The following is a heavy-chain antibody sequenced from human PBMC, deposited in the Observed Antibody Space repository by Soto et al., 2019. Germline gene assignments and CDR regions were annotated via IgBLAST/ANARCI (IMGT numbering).Heavy chain of an antibody. CDR2: ISGSGGST. Sequence: EVQLLESGGGLVQPGGSLRLSCAASGFTFSSYAMSWVRQAPGKGLEWVSAISGSGGSTYYADSVKGRFTISRDNSKNTLYLQMSSLRAEDTAVYYCAKDRYYYDSSGSVSGAFDIWGQGTMVTVSS. V-gene: IGHV3-23*01. CDR3: AKDRYYYDSSGSVSGAFDI. CDR1: GFTFSSYA. J-gene: IGHJ3*02. D-gene: IGHD3-22*01.